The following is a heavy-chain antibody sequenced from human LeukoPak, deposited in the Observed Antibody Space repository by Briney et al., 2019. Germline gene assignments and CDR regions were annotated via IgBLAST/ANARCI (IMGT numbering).Heavy chain of an antibody. D-gene: IGHD3-3*01. CDR2: IIPILGMA. V-gene: IGHV1-69*04. Sequence: ASVKVSCKASGGTFSSYAISWVRQAPGQGLEWMGRIIPILGMANYAQKFQGRVTITADKSTSTAYMELSSLRSEDTAVYYCARDYPRDYDFWSGLIGYWGQGTLVTVSS. CDR1: GGTFSSYA. CDR3: ARDYPRDYDFWSGLIGY. J-gene: IGHJ4*02.